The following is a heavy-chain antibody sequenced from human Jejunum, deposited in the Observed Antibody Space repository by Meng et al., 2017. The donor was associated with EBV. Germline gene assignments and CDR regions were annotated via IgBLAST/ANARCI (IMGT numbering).Heavy chain of an antibody. CDR1: GFTFTNSH. CDR3: TDVGGDMI. Sequence: GQLVGSGGGLGKPCGSLRLSCAASGFTFTNSHMTWFRQAPGKGLEWVGRIKRTTDGGTTDYAAPVKGRFTISRDDSKNTLYLQMNSLKTEDTAVYYCTDVGGDMIWGQGILVTVSS. V-gene: IGHV3-15*01. D-gene: IGHD3-16*01. CDR2: IKRTTDGGTT. J-gene: IGHJ4*02.